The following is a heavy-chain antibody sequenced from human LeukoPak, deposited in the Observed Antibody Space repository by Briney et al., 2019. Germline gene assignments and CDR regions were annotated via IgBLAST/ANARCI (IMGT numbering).Heavy chain of an antibody. CDR2: ISSSSSYI. Sequence: GGSLRLSCAASGFTFSSYSMNWVRQPPGKGLEWVSSISSSSSYIYYADSVKGRFTISRDNAKNSLYLQMNSLRAEDTAVYYCARTTGGSGSYFFDYWGQGTLVTVSS. CDR1: GFTFSSYS. D-gene: IGHD3-10*01. CDR3: ARTTGGSGSYFFDY. V-gene: IGHV3-21*01. J-gene: IGHJ4*02.